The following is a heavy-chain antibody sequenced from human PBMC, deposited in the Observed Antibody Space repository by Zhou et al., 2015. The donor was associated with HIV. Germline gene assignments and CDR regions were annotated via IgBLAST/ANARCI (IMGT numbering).Heavy chain of an antibody. CDR2: INAGNGNT. D-gene: IGHD3-22*01. J-gene: IGHJ3*02. Sequence: QVQLVQSGAEEKKPGASVKVSCKASGYTFTSYAMHWVRQAPGQRLEWMGWINAGNGNTKYSQKFQGRVTITRDTSASTAYMELSSLRSEDTAVYYCARDRHYYDSSGYFGSDIWGQGTMVTVSS. CDR3: ARDRHYYDSSGYFGSDI. CDR1: GYTFTSYA. V-gene: IGHV1-3*05.